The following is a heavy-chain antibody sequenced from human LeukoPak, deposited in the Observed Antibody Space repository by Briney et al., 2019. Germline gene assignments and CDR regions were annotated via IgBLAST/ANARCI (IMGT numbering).Heavy chain of an antibody. CDR1: GGTFSSYA. CDR2: IIPIFGTA. D-gene: IGHD3-9*01. J-gene: IGHJ6*04. CDR3: AKAAYDILTHYYYYGMDV. Sequence: SVKVSCKASGGTFSSYAISWVRQAPGQGLEWMGGIIPIFGTANYAQKFQGRVTITADKSTSTAYMELSSLRSEDTAVYYCAKAAYDILTHYYYYGMDVWGKGTTVTVSS. V-gene: IGHV1-69*06.